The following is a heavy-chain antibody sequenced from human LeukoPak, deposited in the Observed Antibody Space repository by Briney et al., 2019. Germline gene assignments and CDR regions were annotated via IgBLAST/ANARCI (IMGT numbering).Heavy chain of an antibody. CDR3: ARDVGITVADSFDP. Sequence: ASVKVSCKASGYSSTNYGISWVRQAPGQGLEWMGWIHIYRGNTNYAQKFQGRVTMATDTSTSTVYMEVRGLRSDDTAMYYCARDVGITVADSFDPWGQGTLVTVSS. CDR1: GYSSTNYG. V-gene: IGHV1-18*01. D-gene: IGHD6-13*01. J-gene: IGHJ5*02. CDR2: IHIYRGNT.